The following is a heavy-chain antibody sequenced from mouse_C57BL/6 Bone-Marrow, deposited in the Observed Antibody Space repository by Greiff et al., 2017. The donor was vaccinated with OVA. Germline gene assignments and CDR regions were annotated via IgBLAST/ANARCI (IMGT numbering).Heavy chain of an antibody. CDR3: AKRDDGYYERYFDV. CDR1: GFSLTSYG. D-gene: IGHD2-3*01. J-gene: IGHJ1*03. Sequence: VMLVESGPGLVAPSQSLSITCTVSGFSLTSYGVSWVRQPPGKGLEWLGVIWGDGSTNYHSALISRLSISKDNSKSLVFLKLNSLQTDDTATYYCAKRDDGYYERYFDVWGTGTTVTVSS. V-gene: IGHV2-3*01. CDR2: IWGDGST.